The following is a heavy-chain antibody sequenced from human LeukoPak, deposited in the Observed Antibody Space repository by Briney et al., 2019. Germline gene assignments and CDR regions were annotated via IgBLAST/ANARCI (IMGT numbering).Heavy chain of an antibody. V-gene: IGHV3-21*01. D-gene: IGHD1-26*01. Sequence: PGGSLRLSCAASGLAFSSHWMHWVRQAPGKGLEWVSSISSSSGFTYYADSVRGRFTISRDNPKNSLYLQMNSLRAEDTAVYYCARGGRSFPPGYWGQGTLVTVSS. CDR3: ARGGRSFPPGY. CDR1: GLAFSSHW. J-gene: IGHJ4*02. CDR2: ISSSSGFT.